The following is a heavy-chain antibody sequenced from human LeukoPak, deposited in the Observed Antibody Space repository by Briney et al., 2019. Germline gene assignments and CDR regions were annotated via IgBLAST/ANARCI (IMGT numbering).Heavy chain of an antibody. CDR2: ISHSGST. J-gene: IGHJ4*02. V-gene: IGHV4-34*01. Sequence: SETLSLTCAVYGGSFSGYYWSWIRQPPGKGLEWIGEISHSGSTNYNPSLKSRVTISVDTSKNQFSLKLSSVTAADTAVYYCARGRFSSSSHFDYWGQGTLVTVSS. D-gene: IGHD6-6*01. CDR1: GGSFSGYY. CDR3: ARGRFSSSSHFDY.